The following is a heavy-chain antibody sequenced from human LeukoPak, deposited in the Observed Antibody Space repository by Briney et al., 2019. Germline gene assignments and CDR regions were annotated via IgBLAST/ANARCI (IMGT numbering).Heavy chain of an antibody. CDR3: AAMGSAYYGDFDY. CDR1: GYSFTGYW. D-gene: IGHD3-3*01. Sequence: GESLKISCQGSGYSFTGYWISWVRQMPGKGLEWMGKINPSDSYTNFSPSFQGHVTVSADKSINTAYLQWSSLKASDTAMYYCAAMGSAYYGDFDYWGRGTLVTVSS. J-gene: IGHJ4*02. V-gene: IGHV5-10-1*01. CDR2: INPSDSYT.